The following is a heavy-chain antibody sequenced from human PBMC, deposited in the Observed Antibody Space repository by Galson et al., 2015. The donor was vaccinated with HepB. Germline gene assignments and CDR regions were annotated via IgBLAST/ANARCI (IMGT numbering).Heavy chain of an antibody. D-gene: IGHD3-10*01. CDR2: AYHSGGT. V-gene: IGHV4-4*02. Sequence: VSGDSISNDRWWSWVRQPPGEGLEWIGEAYHSGGTNYRPSLKSRVPISVDKSKNQFSLKLTSVTAADTAVYYCARAKEGRGYFDYWGQGTLVTVSS. J-gene: IGHJ4*02. CDR3: ARAKEGRGYFDY. CDR1: GDSISNDRW.